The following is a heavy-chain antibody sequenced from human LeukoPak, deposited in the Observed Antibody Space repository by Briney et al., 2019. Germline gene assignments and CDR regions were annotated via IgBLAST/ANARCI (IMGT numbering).Heavy chain of an antibody. CDR1: RYTFTGYY. J-gene: IGHJ4*02. CDR2: INPNSGGT. V-gene: IGHV1-2*02. Sequence: ASVNVSCKASRYTFTGYYMHWVRQAPGQGLEWMGWINPNSGGTIYAQKFQGRVTMTRDTSIRTAYMDLSGLRSDDTAVYYCASMDTTMAGFDYWGQGSLVTVSP. CDR3: ASMDTTMAGFDY. D-gene: IGHD5-18*01.